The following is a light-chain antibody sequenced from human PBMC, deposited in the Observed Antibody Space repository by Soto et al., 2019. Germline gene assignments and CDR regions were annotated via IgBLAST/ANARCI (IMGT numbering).Light chain of an antibody. V-gene: IGLV2-14*02. CDR2: EVS. CDR3: TAYTSSYIFV. Sequence: QSVLTQPASGSGSPGQSITISSTGNSSDVGSYNLVSWYQQHPGKAPKLMIYEVSKRPSGVSDRFSGSKSGNTASLTSSELQAEDEADYYCTAYTSSYIFVLGSGTKLTGL. CDR1: SSDVGSYNL. J-gene: IGLJ1*01.